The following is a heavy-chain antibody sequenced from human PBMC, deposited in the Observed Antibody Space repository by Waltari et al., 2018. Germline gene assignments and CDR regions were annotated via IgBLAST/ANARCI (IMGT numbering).Heavy chain of an antibody. CDR3: ARLIGYCSSTSCSNWFDP. Sequence: QVQLQESGPGLVKPSETLSLTCAVSGYSISSGYYWGWIRQPPGKGLEWIGSIYHSGSTYYNPSLKSRFTISVDTSKNQLSLKLSSVTAADTAVYYCARLIGYCSSTSCSNWFDPWGQGTLVTVSS. CDR1: GYSISSGYY. V-gene: IGHV4-38-2*01. CDR2: IYHSGST. D-gene: IGHD2-2*03. J-gene: IGHJ5*02.